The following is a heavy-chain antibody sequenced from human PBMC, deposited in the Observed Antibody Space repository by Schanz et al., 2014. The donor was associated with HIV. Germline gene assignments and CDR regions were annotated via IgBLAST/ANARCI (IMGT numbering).Heavy chain of an antibody. D-gene: IGHD2-15*01. J-gene: IGHJ5*02. Sequence: QVQLVQSGAEVKKPGASVKVSCKASGYSFIGYYMHWVRQAPGQGPEWMGWINPNSGGTKYAQRIQGRVTMTRDTSISTGYMELSRLGSDDTAVYYCARTCSGGSCYSSWFDPWGQGTLVTVSS. CDR2: INPNSGGT. CDR1: GYSFIGYY. V-gene: IGHV1-2*02. CDR3: ARTCSGGSCYSSWFDP.